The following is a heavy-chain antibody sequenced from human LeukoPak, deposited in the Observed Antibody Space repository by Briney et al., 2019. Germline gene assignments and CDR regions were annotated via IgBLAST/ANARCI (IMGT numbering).Heavy chain of an antibody. V-gene: IGHV3-48*03. CDR3: ARDRGLRLPYYYGLDV. J-gene: IGHJ6*04. CDR1: GSTFGSYE. Sequence: PGGSLRLSCAASGSTFGSYEMNWVRQASGKGLEWVSYISSRGGTIYYADSVKGRFTISRDNAKNSLYLQMNSLRAEDTAVYYCARDRGLRLPYYYGLDVWGKGTTVTVSS. CDR2: ISSRGGTI. D-gene: IGHD5-12*01.